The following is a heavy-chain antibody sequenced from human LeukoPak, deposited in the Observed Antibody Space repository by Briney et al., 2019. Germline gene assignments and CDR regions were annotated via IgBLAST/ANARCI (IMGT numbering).Heavy chain of an antibody. V-gene: IGHV4-59*01. J-gene: IGHJ4*02. Sequence: PSETLSLTCTVSGGSISSYYWSWIRQPPGKGLEWIGYIYYSGSTNHNPSLKSRVTISVDTSKNQFSLKLSSVTAADTAVYYCASSVGIAAPLYWGQGTLVTVSS. CDR3: ASSVGIAAPLY. CDR2: IYYSGST. CDR1: GGSISSYY. D-gene: IGHD6-6*01.